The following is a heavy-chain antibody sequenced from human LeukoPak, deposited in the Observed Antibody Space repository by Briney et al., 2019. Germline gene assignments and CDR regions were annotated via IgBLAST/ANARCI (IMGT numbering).Heavy chain of an antibody. CDR1: GFTFSSYA. Sequence: GGSLRLSCAASGFTFSSYAMSWVRQAPGKGLEWVSAISRSDGSTYYADSVKGRFTISRDNAKDSLFLQMHSLRVEDTAMYYCARDPAAADHWGQGALVIVSS. J-gene: IGHJ4*02. D-gene: IGHD6-13*01. V-gene: IGHV3-23*01. CDR3: ARDPAAADH. CDR2: ISRSDGST.